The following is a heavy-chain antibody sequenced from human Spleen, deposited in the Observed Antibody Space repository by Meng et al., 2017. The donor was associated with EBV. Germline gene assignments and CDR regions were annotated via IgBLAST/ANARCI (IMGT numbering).Heavy chain of an antibody. CDR2: VDPQDGDT. D-gene: IGHD3-10*01. CDR3: ATMTSSPPDS. Sequence: QAGAEMKKPGATMKISCKVSGYTCTQYDVHRVQQAPGKGREWRGLVDPQDGDTRYAEKLQRRLTITADTSTDTSYMDLSSLGFDDTAGYYCATMTSSPPDSWGQGTLVTSPQ. J-gene: IGHJ5*01. V-gene: IGHV1-69-2*01. CDR1: GYTCTQYD.